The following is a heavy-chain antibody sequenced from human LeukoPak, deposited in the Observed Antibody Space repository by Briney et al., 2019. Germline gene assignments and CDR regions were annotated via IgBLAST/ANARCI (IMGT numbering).Heavy chain of an antibody. CDR2: ISGTGTTT. CDR1: GFTFSTYA. J-gene: IGHJ4*02. CDR3: AKDRFQTTFDY. V-gene: IGHV3-23*01. D-gene: IGHD1-14*01. Sequence: GGSLRLSCAVSGFTFSTYAMSWVRQAPGKGLEWVSSISGTGTTTYYAESVKGRFTISRDNSKNTLYLQMNSLRAEDTAVYYCAKDRFQTTFDYWGQGTLVTVSS.